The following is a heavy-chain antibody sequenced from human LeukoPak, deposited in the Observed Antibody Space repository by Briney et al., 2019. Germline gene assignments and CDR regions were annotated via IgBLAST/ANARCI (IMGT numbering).Heavy chain of an antibody. CDR1: EYTFSSYS. V-gene: IGHV1-3*01. J-gene: IGHJ4*02. D-gene: IGHD1-26*01. Sequence: ASVKVSCKASEYTFSSYSIHWVRQAPGQRLEWMGWINAGKGNTKYSQKLQGRVTITGDTSASTAYMELSSLRSEDTAVYYCAREDSGSAYYFDYWGQGTLVTVSS. CDR3: AREDSGSAYYFDY. CDR2: INAGKGNT.